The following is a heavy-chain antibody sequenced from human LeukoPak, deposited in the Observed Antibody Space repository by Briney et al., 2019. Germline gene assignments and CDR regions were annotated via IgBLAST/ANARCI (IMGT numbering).Heavy chain of an antibody. D-gene: IGHD4-17*01. Sequence: SETLSLTCTVSGGSISSYYWSWIRQPPGKGLEWIGYIHYSGSSNSNPSLKSRATISVDMSRNQFSLKLTSVTAADTALYYCATYDDSRGNSFHIWGQGTMVTVSS. CDR3: ATYDDSRGNSFHI. V-gene: IGHV4-59*08. J-gene: IGHJ3*02. CDR2: IHYSGSS. CDR1: GGSISSYY.